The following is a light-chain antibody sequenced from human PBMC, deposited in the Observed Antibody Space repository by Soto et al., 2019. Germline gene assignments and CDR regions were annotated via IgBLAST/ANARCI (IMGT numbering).Light chain of an antibody. J-gene: IGKJ4*01. CDR2: DAS. Sequence: EIVMTQSPVTLSLSPGETATLSCRASQTIRTTLAWYQQKAGQAPRLLIYDASTRVTGIPARFSGSGSGTEFTLTISSLQSEDFAVYYCQQYTNWVTFGGGTQVEIE. V-gene: IGKV3-15*01. CDR1: QTIRTT. CDR3: QQYTNWVT.